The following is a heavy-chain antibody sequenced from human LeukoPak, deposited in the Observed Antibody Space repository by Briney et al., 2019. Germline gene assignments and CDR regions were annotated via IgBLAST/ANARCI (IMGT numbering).Heavy chain of an antibody. J-gene: IGHJ6*04. CDR3: ARDIIYYGSGSYMDV. D-gene: IGHD3-10*01. CDR2: ISYDGSNK. V-gene: IGHV3-30*09. Sequence: GGSLRLSCAASGFTFSAYWMSWVRQAPGKGLEWVAVISYDGSNKYYADSVKGRFAISRDNSKNTLYLQMNSLRAEDTAVYYCARDIIYYGSGSYMDVWGKGTTVTVSS. CDR1: GFTFSAYW.